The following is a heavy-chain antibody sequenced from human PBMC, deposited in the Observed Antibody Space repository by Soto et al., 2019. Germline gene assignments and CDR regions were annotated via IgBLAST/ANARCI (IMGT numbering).Heavy chain of an antibody. J-gene: IGHJ4*02. CDR1: GFTFSSYA. CDR2: ISGSGGST. CDR3: AKAYCSGGSCYKKGYYFDY. V-gene: IGHV3-23*01. D-gene: IGHD2-15*01. Sequence: GGSLRLSCAASGFTFSSYAMSWVRQAPGKGLDWVSAISGSGGSTYYADSVKGRFTISRDNSKNTLYLQMNSLRAEDTAVYYCAKAYCSGGSCYKKGYYFDYWGQGTLVTVSS.